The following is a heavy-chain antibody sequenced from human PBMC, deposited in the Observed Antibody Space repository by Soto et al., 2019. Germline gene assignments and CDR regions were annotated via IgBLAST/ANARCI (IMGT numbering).Heavy chain of an antibody. V-gene: IGHV4-59*01. J-gene: IGHJ6*02. CDR2: IYYSGST. CDR3: ATTISEYYYFYYGMDV. Sequence: SETLSLTCTVSGGSISSYYWSWIRQPPGKGLEWIGYIYYSGSTNYNPSLKSRVTISVDASKNQFSLKLSSVTAADTAVYYCATTISEYYYFYYGMDVCGQGTTVTVSS. D-gene: IGHD2-21*01. CDR1: GGSISSYY.